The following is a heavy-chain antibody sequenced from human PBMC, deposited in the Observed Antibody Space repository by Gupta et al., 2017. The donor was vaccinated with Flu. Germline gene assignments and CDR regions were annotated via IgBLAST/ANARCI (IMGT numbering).Heavy chain of an antibody. CDR2: INPNTADK. V-gene: IGHV1-2*02. CDR3: ARENRQLYFGRYHYGMDV. J-gene: IGHJ6*02. Sequence: QVQLVQSGAEVKKPGAPVKVSCKASGYTFIDHYVIWVRQAPGEGLEWMGWINPNTADKKFAQRFQGRVTLTRDTSISTAYMELTRVTSDDTAVYFCARENRQLYFGRYHYGMDVWGQGTTVTVSS. CDR1: GYTFIDHY. D-gene: IGHD3-10*01.